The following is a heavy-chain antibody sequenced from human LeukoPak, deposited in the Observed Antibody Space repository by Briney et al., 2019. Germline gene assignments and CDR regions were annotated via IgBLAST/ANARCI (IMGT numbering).Heavy chain of an antibody. Sequence: GGSLRLSCAASGFTFSSYWMHWVRQAPGKGLVWVSRINSDGSSTSYADSVKGRFTISRDNAKNTLYLQMNSLRAEYTAVYYCAGFWGYYYGMDVWGQGTTVTVSS. J-gene: IGHJ6*02. CDR1: GFTFSSYW. CDR3: AGFWGYYYGMDV. D-gene: IGHD3-16*01. V-gene: IGHV3-74*01. CDR2: INSDGSST.